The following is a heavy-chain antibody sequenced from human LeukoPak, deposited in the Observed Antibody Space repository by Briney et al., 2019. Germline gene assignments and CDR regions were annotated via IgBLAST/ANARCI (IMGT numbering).Heavy chain of an antibody. D-gene: IGHD3-3*01. V-gene: IGHV4-31*03. Sequence: KSSQTLSLTCTLSGGSISSSPYYWSWFRQRPGKGLEWMGYISYSGSTSYNPSLKSRLAKSADTSTNLLSLRLNSVTDADTAVYYCAGAPNQDFFDYRGQGTLVTVSS. CDR3: AGAPNQDFFDY. CDR2: ISYSGST. J-gene: IGHJ4*02. CDR1: GGSISSSPYY.